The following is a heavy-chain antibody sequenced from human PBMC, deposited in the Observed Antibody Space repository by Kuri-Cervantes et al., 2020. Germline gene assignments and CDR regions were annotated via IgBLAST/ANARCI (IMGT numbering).Heavy chain of an antibody. D-gene: IGHD3-22*01. V-gene: IGHV3-11*01. CDR3: ARDYYDSSGYYFLGPVDDAFDI. CDR1: GFTFSDYY. CDR2: ISSSGSTI. J-gene: IGHJ3*02. Sequence: GESLKISCAASGFTFSDYYMSWIRQAPGKGLEWVSYISSSGSTIYYADSVKGRFTISRDNAKNSLYLQMNSLRAEDTAVYYCARDYYDSSGYYFLGPVDDAFDIWGQGTMVTVPS.